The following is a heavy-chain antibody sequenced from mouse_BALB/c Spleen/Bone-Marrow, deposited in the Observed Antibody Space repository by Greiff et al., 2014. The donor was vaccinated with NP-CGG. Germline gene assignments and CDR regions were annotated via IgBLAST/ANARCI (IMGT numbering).Heavy chain of an antibody. CDR3: SLRPTSPFHS. Sequence: QVQLQQSGAELVKPGTSVKLSCKASGYTFTTYYMYWVKQRPGQGLEWIGEINPNNGGTNYKEKFKSKATLTVDKSSSTAYMQFISLTSQYSAVSYFSLRPTSPFHSSRQRTSLTFSS. J-gene: IGHJ2*02. CDR2: INPNNGGT. D-gene: IGHD2-12*01. V-gene: IGHV1S81*02. CDR1: GYTFTTYY.